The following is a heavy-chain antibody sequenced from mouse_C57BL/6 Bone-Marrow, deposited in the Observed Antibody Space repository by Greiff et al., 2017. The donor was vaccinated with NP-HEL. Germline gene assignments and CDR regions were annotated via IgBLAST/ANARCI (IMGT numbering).Heavy chain of an antibody. CDR3: SRSWAMDY. J-gene: IGHJ4*01. CDR1: GYSFTGYY. Sequence: VQLKESGPELVKPGASVKISCKASGYSFTGYYMNWVKQSPEKSLEWIGEINPSTGGTTYNQKFKDKATLTVDKSSSTAYMQLKSLTTEDSAVYYCSRSWAMDYWGQGTSVTVSA. CDR2: INPSTGGT. V-gene: IGHV1-42*01.